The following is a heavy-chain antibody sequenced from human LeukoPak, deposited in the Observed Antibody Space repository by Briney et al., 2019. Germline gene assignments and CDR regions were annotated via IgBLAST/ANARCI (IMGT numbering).Heavy chain of an antibody. CDR1: GFTFSSYC. Sequence: PGGSLRLSCAASGFTFSSYCMIWVRQAPGKGLEGVANIKQDGGDKYYVDSVKGLFTISRDNAKNSLYLQMNSLRAEDTAVYYCAREWFGELLEIYWYFDLWGRGTLVTVSS. CDR2: IKQDGGDK. J-gene: IGHJ2*01. D-gene: IGHD3-10*01. V-gene: IGHV3-7*03. CDR3: AREWFGELLEIYWYFDL.